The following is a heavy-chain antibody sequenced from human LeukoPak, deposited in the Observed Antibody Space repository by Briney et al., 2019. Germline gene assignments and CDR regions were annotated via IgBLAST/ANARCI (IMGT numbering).Heavy chain of an antibody. V-gene: IGHV3-23*01. CDR3: ARGRDGSQSPIDY. CDR1: GFSFRNFA. CDR2: ISGSGVST. Sequence: GGSLRLSCAASGFSFRNFAMSRVRQAPGKGLEWVSAISGSGVSTYYADSVKGRFTISRDNAENSLYLQMISLRAEDTAVYYCARGRDGSQSPIDYWGQGTLVTVSS. J-gene: IGHJ4*02. D-gene: IGHD3-10*01.